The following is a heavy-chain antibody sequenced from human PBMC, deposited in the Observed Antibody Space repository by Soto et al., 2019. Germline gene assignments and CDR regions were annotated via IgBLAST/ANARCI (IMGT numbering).Heavy chain of an antibody. CDR2: ISSSSSSI. Sequence: EVQLVESGGGLVQPGGSLRLSCAACGFTFSSYSMNWVRQAPGKGLEWVSYISSSSSSIYYADSVKGRFTISRDNAKNSLYLQMNSLRAEDTAVYYCARHPDRIAQIGWFDPWGQGTLVTVSS. CDR1: GFTFSSYS. D-gene: IGHD6-13*01. J-gene: IGHJ5*02. V-gene: IGHV3-48*01. CDR3: ARHPDRIAQIGWFDP.